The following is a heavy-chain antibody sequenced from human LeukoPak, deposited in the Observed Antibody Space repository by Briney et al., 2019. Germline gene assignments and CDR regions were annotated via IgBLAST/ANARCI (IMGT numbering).Heavy chain of an antibody. V-gene: IGHV3-30*04. Sequence: QPGRSLRLSCAASGFTFSSYAMHWVRQAPGKGLEWVAVISYDGSNKYYADSVKRRFTISRDNSKNTLYLQMNSLRAEDTAVYYCAREGSVSAGAFDIWRQGTMVTVSS. CDR1: GFTFSSYA. CDR2: ISYDGSNK. D-gene: IGHD3-10*01. J-gene: IGHJ3*02. CDR3: AREGSVSAGAFDI.